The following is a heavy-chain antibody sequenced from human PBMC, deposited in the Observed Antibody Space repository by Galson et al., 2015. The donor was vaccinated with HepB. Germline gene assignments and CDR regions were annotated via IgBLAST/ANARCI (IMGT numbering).Heavy chain of an antibody. CDR1: GFSLSTSGVG. CDR3: AHSSIFGVVIIFPYYFDY. CDR2: IYWNDDM. Sequence: PALVKPTQTLTLTCTFSGFSLSTSGVGVGWIRQPPGKALEWLALIYWNDDMRYSPSLKSRLTITKDTSKNQVVLTMTNMDPVDTATYYCAHSSIFGVVIIFPYYFDYWGQGTLVTVSS. J-gene: IGHJ4*02. D-gene: IGHD3-3*01. V-gene: IGHV2-5*01.